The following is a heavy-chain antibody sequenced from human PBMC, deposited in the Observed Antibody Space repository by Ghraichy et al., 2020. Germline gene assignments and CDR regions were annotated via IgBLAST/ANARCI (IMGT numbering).Heavy chain of an antibody. V-gene: IGHV4-34*01. CDR2: INHSGST. CDR1: GGSFSGYY. J-gene: IGHJ4*02. Sequence: SETLSLTCAVYGGSFSGYYWSWIRQPPGKGLEWIGEINHSGSTNYNPSLKSRVTISVDTSKNQFSLKLSSVTAADTAVYYCAGGGDTRGYFDYWGQGTLVTVSS. D-gene: IGHD3-10*01. CDR3: AGGGDTRGYFDY.